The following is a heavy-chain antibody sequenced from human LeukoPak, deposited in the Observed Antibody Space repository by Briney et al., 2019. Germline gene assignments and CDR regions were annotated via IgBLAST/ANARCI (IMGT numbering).Heavy chain of an antibody. CDR1: GFTFSSYW. V-gene: IGHV3-7*01. CDR2: IKQDGSEK. Sequence: PGGSLRLSCAASGFTFSSYWMSWVRQAPGKGLEWVANIKQDGSEKYYVDSVKGRFTISRDNAKNSLYLQMNSLRAEDTAVYYCVRDADGGNSWFDSWGQGTLVTVSS. CDR3: VRDADGGNSWFDS. J-gene: IGHJ5*01. D-gene: IGHD4-23*01.